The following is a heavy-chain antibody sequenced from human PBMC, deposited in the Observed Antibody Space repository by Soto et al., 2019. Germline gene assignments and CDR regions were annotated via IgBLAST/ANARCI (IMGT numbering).Heavy chain of an antibody. V-gene: IGHV1-2*04. D-gene: IGHD6-19*01. Sequence: ASVKVSCKASGYTFTGYYMHWVRQAPGQGLEWMGWINPNSGGTNYAQKFQGWVTMTRDTSINTAYMELSRLRSDDTAVYYCARDFLGSSGWFDYWGQGTLVTVSS. CDR1: GYTFTGYY. CDR2: INPNSGGT. CDR3: ARDFLGSSGWFDY. J-gene: IGHJ4*02.